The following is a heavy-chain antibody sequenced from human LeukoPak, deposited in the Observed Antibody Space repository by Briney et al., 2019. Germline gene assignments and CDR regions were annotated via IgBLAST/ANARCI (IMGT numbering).Heavy chain of an antibody. CDR2: ISGSGGSA. D-gene: IGHD3-10*01. V-gene: IGHV3-23*01. CDR3: ARTRLLGFGESGYDVDY. CDR1: GFTFSSYD. J-gene: IGHJ4*02. Sequence: AGSLTLSCSASGFTFSSYDMSWVRQAPGKGLDWVSTISGSGGSAYYADSVKGRFAICRDNSKNTLYLQMNSLRAEDTAVYYCARTRLLGFGESGYDVDYWGQGTLVIVSS.